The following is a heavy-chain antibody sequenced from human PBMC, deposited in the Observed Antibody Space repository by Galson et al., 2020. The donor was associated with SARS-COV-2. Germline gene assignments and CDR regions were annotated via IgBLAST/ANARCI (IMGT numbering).Heavy chain of an antibody. CDR1: GFTFSSDG. CDR3: ARDRGYLYYFDY. V-gene: IGHV3-33*01. D-gene: IGHD3-22*01. CDR2: IWYDGSNR. Sequence: GGSLRLSCAASGFTFSSDGMHWVRQAPGKGLEWVAVIWYDGSNRNYADSVKGRFTVSRDNSKNTLYLQMNSLSADDTAVYYCARDRGYLYYFDYWGQGTRVTVSS. J-gene: IGHJ4*02.